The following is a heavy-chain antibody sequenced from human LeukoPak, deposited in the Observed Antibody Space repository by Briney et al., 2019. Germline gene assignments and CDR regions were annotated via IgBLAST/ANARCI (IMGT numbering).Heavy chain of an antibody. CDR2: IYYSGST. V-gene: IGHV4-39*01. D-gene: IGHD3-22*01. CDR1: GGSISSSSYY. Sequence: PSETLSLTCTVSGGSISSSSYYWGWIRQPPGKGLEWFGSIYYSGSTYYNPSLKSRVTISVDTSKNQFSLKLSSVTAADTAVYYCASRAYYYDSSSYGPFDYWGQGTLVTVSS. J-gene: IGHJ4*02. CDR3: ASRAYYYDSSSYGPFDY.